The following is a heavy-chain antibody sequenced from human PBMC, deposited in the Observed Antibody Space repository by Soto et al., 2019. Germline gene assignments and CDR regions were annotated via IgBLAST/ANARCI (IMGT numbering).Heavy chain of an antibody. CDR3: AREAGYCSRTSCYRRAFDT. CDR1: GFTFSGHW. J-gene: IGHJ3*02. CDR2: INTDGGSS. V-gene: IGHV3-74*03. D-gene: IGHD2-2*01. Sequence: EVQLVESGGDLVQPGVSLRLSCAASGFTFSGHWMHWVRQVPGKGLEWVSRINTDGGSSAYADSVKGRFTISRDNAKNTLYLQMNGLRADDTAVYYCAREAGYCSRTSCYRRAFDTWGQGTTVTVSS.